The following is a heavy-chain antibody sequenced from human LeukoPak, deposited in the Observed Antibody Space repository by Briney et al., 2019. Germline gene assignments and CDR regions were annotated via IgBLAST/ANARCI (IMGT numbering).Heavy chain of an antibody. J-gene: IGHJ4*02. CDR1: GGSISSSSYY. CDR3: ARVRGQQLVTLFDY. V-gene: IGHV4-39*07. Sequence: SETLSLTCTVSGGSISSSSYYWSWIRQPPGKGLEWIGTIYYSGRTFSKPSLKSRLTISVDTSQNQVSLKLSSVTAADTAVYYCARVRGQQLVTLFDYWGQGTLVTVSS. CDR2: IYYSGRT. D-gene: IGHD6-13*01.